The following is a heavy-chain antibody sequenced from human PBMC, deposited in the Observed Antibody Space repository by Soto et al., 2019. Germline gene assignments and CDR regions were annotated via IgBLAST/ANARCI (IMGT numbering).Heavy chain of an antibody. CDR3: AREGLSSSRWGFDY. CDR2: INHSGST. Sequence: PSETLSLTCAVYGGSFSGYYWSWIRQPPGKGLEWIGEINHSGSTNNNPSLKSRVTISVDKSKNQFSLKVSSVTAADTAVYYCAREGLSSSRWGFDYWGQGTPVTVSS. J-gene: IGHJ4*02. CDR1: GGSFSGYY. V-gene: IGHV4-34*01. D-gene: IGHD6-6*01.